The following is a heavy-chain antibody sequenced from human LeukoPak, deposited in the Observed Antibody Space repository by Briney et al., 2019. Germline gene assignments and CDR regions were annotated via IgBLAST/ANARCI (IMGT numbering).Heavy chain of an antibody. V-gene: IGHV4-39*07. CDR1: GGSISSSSYY. Sequence: PSETLSLTCTVSGGSISSSSYYWGWIRQPPGKRLEWIGSIYYSGSTYYNPSLKSRVTISVDTSKNQFSLKLSSVTAADTAVYYCARDRSSGNVLDYWGQGTLVTVSS. CDR3: ARDRSSGNVLDY. J-gene: IGHJ4*02. CDR2: IYYSGST. D-gene: IGHD3-22*01.